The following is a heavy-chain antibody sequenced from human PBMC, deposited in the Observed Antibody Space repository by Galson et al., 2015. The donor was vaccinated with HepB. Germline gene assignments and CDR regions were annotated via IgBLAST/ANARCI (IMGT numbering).Heavy chain of an antibody. CDR3: ARDSPVFYCSGGSCYGMDV. V-gene: IGHV6-1*01. D-gene: IGHD2-15*01. CDR2: TYYRSKWYN. J-gene: IGHJ6*02. Sequence: CAISGDSVSSNSAAWNWIRQSPSRGLEWLGRTYYRSKWYNDYAVSVKSRITINPDTSKNQFSLQLNSVTPEDTAVYYCARDSPVFYCSGGSCYGMDVWGQGTTVTVSS. CDR1: GDSVSSNSAA.